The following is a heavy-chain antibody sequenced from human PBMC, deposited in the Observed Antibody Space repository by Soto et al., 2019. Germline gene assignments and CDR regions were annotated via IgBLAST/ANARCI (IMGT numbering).Heavy chain of an antibody. CDR2: ISAYNGNT. D-gene: IGHD2-2*01. J-gene: IGHJ3*02. V-gene: IGHV1-18*01. Sequence: ASVKVSCKASGYTFTSYGISWVRQAPGQGLEWMGWISAYNGNTNYAQKLQGRVTMTTDTATSTAYMELRSLRSDDTAVYYCARDRDLYCSSTSCYYLGAFDIWGQGTMVTVSS. CDR1: GYTFTSYG. CDR3: ARDRDLYCSSTSCYYLGAFDI.